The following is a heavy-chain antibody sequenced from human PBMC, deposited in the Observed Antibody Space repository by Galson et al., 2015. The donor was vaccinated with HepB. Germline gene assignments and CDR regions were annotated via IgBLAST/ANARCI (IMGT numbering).Heavy chain of an antibody. J-gene: IGHJ6*02. V-gene: IGHV1-8*01. CDR2: MNPNSGNA. CDR1: GYTFTSYD. D-gene: IGHD5-18*01. Sequence: QSGAEVKKPGESLKISCKASGYTFTSYDINWVRQATGQGLEWMGWMNPNSGNAGFAQKFQGRVTMTRNTSISTAYMELSSLRSEDTAVYYCARGGGYSYGYIFVSDYYYYGMDVWGQGTTVTVSS. CDR3: ARGGGYSYGYIFVSDYYYYGMDV.